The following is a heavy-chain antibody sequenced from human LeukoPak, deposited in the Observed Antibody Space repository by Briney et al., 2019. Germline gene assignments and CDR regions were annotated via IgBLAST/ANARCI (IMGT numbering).Heavy chain of an antibody. J-gene: IGHJ4*02. CDR3: ARAVSSNIAAAGTNY. V-gene: IGHV1-69*04. CDR2: IIPILGIA. CDR1: GYTFTGYY. D-gene: IGHD6-13*01. Sequence: SVKVSCKASGYTFTGYYMHWVRQAPGQGLEWMGRIIPILGIANYAQKLQGRVTITADKSTSTAYMELSSLRSEDTAVYYCARAVSSNIAAAGTNYWGQGTLVTVSS.